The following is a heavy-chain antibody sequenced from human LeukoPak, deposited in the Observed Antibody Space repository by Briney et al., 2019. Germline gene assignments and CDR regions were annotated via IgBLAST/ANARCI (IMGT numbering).Heavy chain of an antibody. Sequence: SVKVSCKASGGTFSSYAISWVRQAPGQGLEWMGGIIPIFGTANYAQKFQGRVTITADESTSTAYMELSSLRSEDTAVYYCARDLGYYYDSSGANNWFDPWGQGTLVTVSS. D-gene: IGHD3-22*01. V-gene: IGHV1-69*13. CDR3: ARDLGYYYDSSGANNWFDP. J-gene: IGHJ5*02. CDR2: IIPIFGTA. CDR1: GGTFSSYA.